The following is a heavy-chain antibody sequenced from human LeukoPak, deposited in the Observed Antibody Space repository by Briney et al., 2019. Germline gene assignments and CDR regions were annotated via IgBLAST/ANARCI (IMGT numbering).Heavy chain of an antibody. Sequence: HAGGSLRVSCAASGFTVSSNYMSWVRQAPGKGLDWVSVIYRGGTTYYADSVKGRFTISRDNSRNTVYLQMNSLRAGDTAIYYCARTPLRGSDAFDIWGQGTMVTVSS. V-gene: IGHV3-53*01. D-gene: IGHD1-26*01. CDR3: ARTPLRGSDAFDI. CDR2: IYRGGTT. J-gene: IGHJ3*02. CDR1: GFTVSSNY.